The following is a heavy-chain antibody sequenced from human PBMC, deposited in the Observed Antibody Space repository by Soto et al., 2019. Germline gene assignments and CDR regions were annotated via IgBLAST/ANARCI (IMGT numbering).Heavy chain of an antibody. CDR1: GFTFNSAW. Sequence: EVPLVESGGALVKPGESLTLSGAASGFTFNSAWMTWVRQAPGKGLECVGRIKSWTDGGRVDTAAHVKCRFTISRDETKNTFYWQMTSLKSEDTAGYYCTAWRREKSCTSVSCYGDGAYWGQGTLVTVTS. CDR2: IKSWTDGGRV. J-gene: IGHJ4*02. D-gene: IGHD2-8*02. V-gene: IGHV3-15*02. CDR3: TAWRREKSCTSVSCYGDGAY.